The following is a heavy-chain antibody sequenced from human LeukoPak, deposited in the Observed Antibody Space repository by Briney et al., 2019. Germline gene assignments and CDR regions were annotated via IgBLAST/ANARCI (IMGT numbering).Heavy chain of an antibody. CDR1: GFTFSSYS. D-gene: IGHD3-9*01. Sequence: GGSLRLSCAASGFTFSSYSMNWVRQAPGKGLEWVSYISSSSSTIYYADSVKGRFTISRDNAKNSLYLQMNSLRAEDTAVYYCARDRTLLRYFDWSHFDYWGQGTLVTVSS. J-gene: IGHJ4*02. CDR2: ISSSSSTI. V-gene: IGHV3-48*01. CDR3: ARDRTLLRYFDWSHFDY.